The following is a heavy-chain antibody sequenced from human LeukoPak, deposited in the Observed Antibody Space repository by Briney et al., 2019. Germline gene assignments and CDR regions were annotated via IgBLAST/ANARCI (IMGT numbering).Heavy chain of an antibody. D-gene: IGHD3-10*01. CDR2: ISGGGRTM. Sequence: PGGSLRLSCAASGFTFSNYHMSWIRQAPGKGREWVSYISGGGRTMYYADSVKGRFTLSRDNAKNSLYLQMNSLRVEDTAVYYCARWYYYGSGSFDYWGQGTLVTVSS. J-gene: IGHJ4*02. V-gene: IGHV3-11*01. CDR3: ARWYYYGSGSFDY. CDR1: GFTFSNYH.